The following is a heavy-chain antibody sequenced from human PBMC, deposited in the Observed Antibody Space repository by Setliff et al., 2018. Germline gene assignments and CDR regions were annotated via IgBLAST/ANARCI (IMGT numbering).Heavy chain of an antibody. J-gene: IGHJ3*02. D-gene: IGHD5-18*01. CDR1: GFTFSNAW. CDR2: IKSKTDGGTT. V-gene: IGHV3-15*01. CDR3: TRGGYSYGPFLDAFDI. Sequence: PGGSLRLSCAASGFTFSNAWMSWVRQAPGKGLEWVGRIKSKTDGGTTDYAAPVKGRFTISRDDSKNTLYLQMNSLKTEDTAVYYCTRGGYSYGPFLDAFDIWGQGTMVTVSS.